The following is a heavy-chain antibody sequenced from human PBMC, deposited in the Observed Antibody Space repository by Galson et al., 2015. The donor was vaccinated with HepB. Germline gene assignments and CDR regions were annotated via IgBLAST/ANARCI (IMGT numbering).Heavy chain of an antibody. CDR3: AKDAMKSSYYFDH. D-gene: IGHD6-6*01. Sequence: SLRLSCAASGFSVSNYGMHWVRQAPGEGLEWVAVMWSDGINKYYGDSVKGRFTISRDKSKNTLFLQMNSLRVEDTAVYYCAKDAMKSSYYFDHWGQGTLVTVSS. V-gene: IGHV3-33*03. J-gene: IGHJ4*02. CDR1: GFSVSNYG. CDR2: MWSDGINK.